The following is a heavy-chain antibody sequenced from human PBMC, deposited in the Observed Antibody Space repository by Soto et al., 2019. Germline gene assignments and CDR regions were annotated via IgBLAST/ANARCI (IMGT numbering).Heavy chain of an antibody. D-gene: IGHD5-12*01. V-gene: IGHV3-23*01. Sequence: EVQLLESGGGLVQPGGSLRLSCAASGFTFSRYSMNWVRQAPGKGLECVAILSNDGRTTDYADSVKGRFTVSRDNAKNTLYRQMTSLRAEDTAIYYCAEDVAADLGLKYCHHWGEGTLVPVSS. CDR3: AEDVAADLGLKYCHH. J-gene: IGHJ1*01. CDR1: GFTFSRYS. CDR2: LSNDGRTT.